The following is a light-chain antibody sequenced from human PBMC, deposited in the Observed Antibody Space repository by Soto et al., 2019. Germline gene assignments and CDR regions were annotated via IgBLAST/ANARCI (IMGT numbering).Light chain of an antibody. V-gene: IGKV1-27*01. J-gene: IGKJ4*01. Sequence: DIQMTQSPSTLSASVGDRVTITCRASQSISGWLAWYQQKPGKVPKLLIYAASTLESGVPSRFSGSGSGTDFSLTISSLQPEDVATYYCQYLNSHPLSFGGGTKVDIK. CDR2: AAS. CDR1: QSISGW. CDR3: QYLNSHPLS.